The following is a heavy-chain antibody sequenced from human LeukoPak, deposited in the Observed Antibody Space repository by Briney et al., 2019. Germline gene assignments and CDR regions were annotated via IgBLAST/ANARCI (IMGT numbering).Heavy chain of an antibody. Sequence: PGGSLRLTCTASGFTFSNYWMSWVRQTPEKGLEWVANIKKDESEKVYVDSVKGRFTISRDNAKSSLYLQMSGLRADDTAVYYCARDVVTGVFDYWGQGTLVTVSS. CDR3: ARDVVTGVFDY. J-gene: IGHJ4*02. D-gene: IGHD5-18*01. CDR2: IKKDESEK. CDR1: GFTFSNYW. V-gene: IGHV3-7*04.